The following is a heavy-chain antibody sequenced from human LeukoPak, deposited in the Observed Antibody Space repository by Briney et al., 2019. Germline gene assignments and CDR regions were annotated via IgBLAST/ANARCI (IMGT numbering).Heavy chain of an antibody. V-gene: IGHV3-30*18. D-gene: IGHD6-19*01. J-gene: IGHJ4*02. CDR1: GFAFRSYG. CDR2: ISYDGSNE. Sequence: GGSLRLSCAASGFAFRSYGMHWVRQAPGKGLEGVAVISYDGSNEYYADSVKGRFTISRDNSKNTLYLQMNSLRAEDTAVYYCAKDQGIAVVSYYFDYWGQGTLVTVSS. CDR3: AKDQGIAVVSYYFDY.